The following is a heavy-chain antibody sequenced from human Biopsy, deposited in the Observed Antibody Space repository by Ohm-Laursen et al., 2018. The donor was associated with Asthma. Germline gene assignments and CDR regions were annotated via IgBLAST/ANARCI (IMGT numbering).Heavy chain of an antibody. D-gene: IGHD6-19*01. V-gene: IGHV3-20*01. CDR1: GFTFDDYG. Sequence: SLRLSCTASGFTFDDYGMSWVRQAPGKGLDWVSGINWNGGSTGYADSVKGRFTISRDNAKNFLYLQMNSLRAEDTALYHCGRDMGGFGSGWFPVEFWGQGTLVTVSS. J-gene: IGHJ4*02. CDR3: GRDMGGFGSGWFPVEF. CDR2: INWNGGST.